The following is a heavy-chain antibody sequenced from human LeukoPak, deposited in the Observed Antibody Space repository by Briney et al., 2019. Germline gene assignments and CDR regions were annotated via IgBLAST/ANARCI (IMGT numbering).Heavy chain of an antibody. Sequence: PSETLSLTCAVYGGSFSGYYWSWIRQPPGKGLEWIGEINHSGSTNYNPSLKSRVTISVDTSKNQFSLKLSSVTAADTAVYYCARGITIFGVVINARGANWFDPWGQGTLVTVSS. D-gene: IGHD3-3*01. CDR2: INHSGST. CDR1: GGSFSGYY. CDR3: ARGITIFGVVINARGANWFDP. V-gene: IGHV4-34*01. J-gene: IGHJ5*02.